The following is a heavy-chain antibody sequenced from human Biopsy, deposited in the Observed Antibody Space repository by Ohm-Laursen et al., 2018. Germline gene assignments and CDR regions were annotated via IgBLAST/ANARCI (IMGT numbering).Heavy chain of an antibody. J-gene: IGHJ6*02. CDR3: ARSRDFKSGGSLQLHYFFIAV. CDR2: IFYDGSNT. Sequence: SLRLSCAAPGFTFNNYGMQWVRQAPGKGLEWVAFIFYDGSNTYYADSVKGRFTISRDNSKNTLFLQMNFLTAEDTARYYCARSRDFKSGGSLQLHYFFIAVWGQGTTVTVSS. D-gene: IGHD3-3*01. V-gene: IGHV3-33*08. CDR1: GFTFNNYG.